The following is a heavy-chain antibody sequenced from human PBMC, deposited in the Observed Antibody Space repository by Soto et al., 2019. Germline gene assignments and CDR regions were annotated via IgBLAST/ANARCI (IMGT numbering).Heavy chain of an antibody. Sequence: ASVKVSCKASGYTFTSYDINWVRQATGQGLEWMGWMNPNSGNTGYAQKFQGRVTMTRNTSISTAYMELSSLRSEDTAVYYCARGASSGWYDGYKTEIDYWGQGTLVTVSS. J-gene: IGHJ4*02. V-gene: IGHV1-8*01. CDR3: ARGASSGWYDGYKTEIDY. D-gene: IGHD6-19*01. CDR1: GYTFTSYD. CDR2: MNPNSGNT.